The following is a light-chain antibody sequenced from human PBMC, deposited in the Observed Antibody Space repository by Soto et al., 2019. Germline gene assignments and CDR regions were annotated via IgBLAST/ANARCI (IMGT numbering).Light chain of an antibody. CDR2: DDN. J-gene: IGLJ2*01. Sequence: QSVLTQPPSVSAAPGEKVTISCSGSSSNIAKHFVSWYLQFPRTAPKLLIYDDNKRPSGIPDRFSGSKSGTSATLAITGLQTGDEAEYYCGTWDSSLSVVLFGGGTKVTVL. V-gene: IGLV1-51*01. CDR3: GTWDSSLSVVL. CDR1: SSNIAKHF.